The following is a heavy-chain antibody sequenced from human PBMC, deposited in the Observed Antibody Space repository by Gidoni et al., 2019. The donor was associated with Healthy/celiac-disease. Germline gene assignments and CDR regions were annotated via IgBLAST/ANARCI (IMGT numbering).Heavy chain of an antibody. CDR1: GGSISSYY. CDR3: ARSRLGYDYYFDY. D-gene: IGHD5-12*01. V-gene: IGHV4-59*08. CDR2: IYYSGST. J-gene: IGHJ4*02. Sequence: QVQLQESGPGLVKPSETLSLTCTVFGGSISSYYWSWIRQPPGKGLEWIGYIYYSGSTNYNPSLKSRVTISVDTSKNQFSLKLSSVTAADTAVYYCARSRLGYDYYFDYWGQGTLVTVSS.